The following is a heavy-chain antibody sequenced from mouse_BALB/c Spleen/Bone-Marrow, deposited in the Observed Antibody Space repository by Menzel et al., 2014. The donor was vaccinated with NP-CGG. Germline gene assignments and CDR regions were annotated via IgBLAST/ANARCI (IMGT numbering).Heavy chain of an antibody. D-gene: IGHD1-1*01. CDR2: INPDCSTI. Sequence: EVQRVESGGGLVQPGGSLKLSCAASGFDFSRYWMSWVRQAPGKGPDWIREINPDCSTINFTPSLKDKFIIARDNAKNTLCLQMSKVRSEDTALYYCARLNYYGNLFGWGAGTTVTVSS. CDR1: GFDFSRYW. J-gene: IGHJ1*01. V-gene: IGHV4-1*02. CDR3: ARLNYYGNLFG.